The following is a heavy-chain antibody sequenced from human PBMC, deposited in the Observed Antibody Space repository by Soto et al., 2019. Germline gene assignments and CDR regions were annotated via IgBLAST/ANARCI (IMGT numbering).Heavy chain of an antibody. D-gene: IGHD3-22*01. CDR3: ARRTRYYDRSGYYGFDY. Sequence: QVQLVQSGAEVKKPGASVKVSCKASGYTFTSYDINWVRQATGQGLEWMGWMNPNSGNTGYAQKFQGRVTMTRNTSRSRAYMEESRLSSEDTAVYYCARRTRYYDRSGYYGFDYWGQGNLVTVSS. CDR2: MNPNSGNT. J-gene: IGHJ4*02. V-gene: IGHV1-8*01. CDR1: GYTFTSYD.